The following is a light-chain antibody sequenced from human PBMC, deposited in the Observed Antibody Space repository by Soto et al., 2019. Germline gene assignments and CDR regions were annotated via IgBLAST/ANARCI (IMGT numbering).Light chain of an antibody. V-gene: IGKV3-15*01. CDR1: QNVYNN. J-gene: IGKJ4*01. Sequence: EIVMTQSPATLSVSPGEGETLSCKASQNVYNNLAWYQQRPGQPPRLLIYDASTRATGISARFSGSGYGTEFTLTISSLQSEDFAVYFCQQCRNWPLTFGGGTKV. CDR2: DAS. CDR3: QQCRNWPLT.